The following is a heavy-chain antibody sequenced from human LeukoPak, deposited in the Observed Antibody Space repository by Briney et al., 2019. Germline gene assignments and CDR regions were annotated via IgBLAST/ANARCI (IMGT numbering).Heavy chain of an antibody. CDR3: ATTLPRQWLVLWGAFDI. J-gene: IGHJ3*02. CDR2: FDPEDGET. V-gene: IGHV1-24*01. CDR1: GCTLTELS. Sequence: ASVKVSCKVSGCTLTELSMHWVRQAPGKGLEWMGGFDPEDGETIYAQKFQGRVTMTEDTSTDTAYMELSSLRSEDTAVYYCATTLPRQWLVLWGAFDIWGQGTMVTVSS. D-gene: IGHD6-19*01.